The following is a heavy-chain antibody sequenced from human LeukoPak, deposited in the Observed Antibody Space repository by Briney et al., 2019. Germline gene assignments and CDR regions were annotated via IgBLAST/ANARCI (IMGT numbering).Heavy chain of an antibody. V-gene: IGHV4-39*01. CDR3: ASNYCSAGSCYLSLD. Sequence: SETLSLTCSVSGGSIASSSYYWVWIRQPPGKGLEWIGSIYYTGSTYYNPSLKSRVTISVDTSKNQFSLKLTSVTAADTAVYYCASNYCSAGSCYLSLDWAQGTLVTVSS. CDR2: IYYTGST. J-gene: IGHJ4*02. CDR1: GGSIASSSYY. D-gene: IGHD2-15*01.